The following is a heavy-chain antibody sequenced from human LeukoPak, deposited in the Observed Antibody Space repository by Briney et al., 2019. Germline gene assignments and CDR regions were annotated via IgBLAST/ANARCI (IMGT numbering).Heavy chain of an antibody. CDR1: GFTFSNAW. V-gene: IGHV3-66*01. CDR2: INSGGDT. Sequence: PGGSLRLSCAASGFTFSNAWMSWVRQAPGKGLEWVSLINSGGDTHSADSVKGRFTISRDNSKNTLYLQMNSLRVEDTAVYYCARGDGFMIRDWGQGTLVTVSS. D-gene: IGHD3-10*01. J-gene: IGHJ4*02. CDR3: ARGDGFMIRD.